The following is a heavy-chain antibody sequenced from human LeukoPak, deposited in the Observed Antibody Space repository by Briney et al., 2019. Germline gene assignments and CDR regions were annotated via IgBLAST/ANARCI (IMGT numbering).Heavy chain of an antibody. J-gene: IGHJ5*02. CDR2: IYTSGST. CDR3: ARTYSYWFDP. Sequence: SETLSLTYTVSGGSISSYYWSWIRQPPGKGLEWIGYIYTSGSTNYNPSLKSRVTISVDTSKNQFSLKPSSVTAADTAVYYCARTYSYWFDPWGQGTLVTVSS. D-gene: IGHD2-21*01. V-gene: IGHV4-4*09. CDR1: GGSISSYY.